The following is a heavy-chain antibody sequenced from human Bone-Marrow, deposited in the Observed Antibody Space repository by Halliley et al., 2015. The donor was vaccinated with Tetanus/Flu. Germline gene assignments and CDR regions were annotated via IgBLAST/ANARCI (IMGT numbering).Heavy chain of an antibody. CDR2: IDYRGGT. Sequence: IDYRGGTKNNPPLKSRVPIAVDTSKTQLSLKLNSVTAADTAVYYCARVVSGRAVVRSQYIDFWGQGTLVTVSS. D-gene: IGHD2-21*01. J-gene: IGHJ4*02. CDR3: ARVVSGRAVVRSQYIDF. V-gene: IGHV4-59*01.